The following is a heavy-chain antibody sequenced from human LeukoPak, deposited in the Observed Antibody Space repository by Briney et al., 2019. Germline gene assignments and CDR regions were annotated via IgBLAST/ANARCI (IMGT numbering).Heavy chain of an antibody. CDR2: IYYSGST. CDR3: ASTSRYCSSTSCYKRAFDI. CDR1: GGSISSYY. V-gene: IGHV4-59*01. D-gene: IGHD2-2*02. J-gene: IGHJ3*02. Sequence: PSETLSLTCTVSGGSISSYYWSWIRQPPGKGLEWIGYIYYSGSTNYNPSLKSRVTISVDTSKNQFSLKLSSVTAADTAVYYRASTSRYCSSTSCYKRAFDIWGQGTMVTVSS.